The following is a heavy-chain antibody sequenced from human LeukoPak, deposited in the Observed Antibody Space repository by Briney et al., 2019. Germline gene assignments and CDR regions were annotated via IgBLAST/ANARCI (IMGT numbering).Heavy chain of an antibody. D-gene: IGHD3-22*01. CDR1: GGSISSYY. J-gene: IGHJ3*02. CDR2: IYTSGST. CDR3: ARSPNSSGYYYRAFDI. V-gene: IGHV4-4*07. Sequence: PSETLSLTCTVSGGSISSYYWSWIRQPAGRELEWIGRIYTSGSTNYNPSLKSRVTMSIDTSKNQFSLKLSSVTAADTAVYYCARSPNSSGYYYRAFDIWGQGTMVTVSS.